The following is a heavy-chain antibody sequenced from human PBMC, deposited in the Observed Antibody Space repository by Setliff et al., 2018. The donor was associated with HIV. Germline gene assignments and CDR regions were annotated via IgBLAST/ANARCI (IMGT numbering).Heavy chain of an antibody. Sequence: SETLSLTCTVSGGSINYYYWNWRRQPAGKGLEWLGRSHSNGNTNFNPSLKSRINMSVDMSKNQVSMKLTSVTAAATALYYCARGRKAVGDWFDPWGQGIQVTVSS. D-gene: IGHD3-3*01. CDR1: GGSINYYY. V-gene: IGHV4-4*07. J-gene: IGHJ5*02. CDR3: ARGRKAVGDWFDP. CDR2: SHSNGNT.